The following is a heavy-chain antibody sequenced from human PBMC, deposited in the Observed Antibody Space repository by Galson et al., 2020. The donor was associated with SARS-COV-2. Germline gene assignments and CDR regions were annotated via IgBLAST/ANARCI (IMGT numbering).Heavy chain of an antibody. CDR3: ARRNYDFWSGYYTDGDYYYYDMDV. CDR1: GYSFTSYW. CDR2: IYPGDSDT. V-gene: IGHV5-51*01. D-gene: IGHD3-3*01. J-gene: IGHJ6*03. Sequence: GESLKISCKGSGYSFTSYWIGWVRQMPGKGLEWMGIIYPGDSDTRYSPSFQGQVPIPADQSISTAYLQWNSLKTSDTAMYYWARRNYDFWSGYYTDGDYYYYDMDVWGKGTTVTVAS.